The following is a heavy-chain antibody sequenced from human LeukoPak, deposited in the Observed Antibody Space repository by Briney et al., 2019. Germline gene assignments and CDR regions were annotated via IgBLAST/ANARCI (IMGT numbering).Heavy chain of an antibody. J-gene: IGHJ4*02. CDR3: ASGIAAAGGVDY. V-gene: IGHV3-48*03. CDR1: GFTFSSYE. D-gene: IGHD6-13*01. Sequence: GGSLRLSCAASGFTFSSYEMNWVRQAPGKGLEWVSYISSSGSTIYYADSVKGRFTISRDNAKNSLYLQMNSLRAEDTAVYYCASGIAAAGGVDYWGQGTLVTVSS. CDR2: ISSSGSTI.